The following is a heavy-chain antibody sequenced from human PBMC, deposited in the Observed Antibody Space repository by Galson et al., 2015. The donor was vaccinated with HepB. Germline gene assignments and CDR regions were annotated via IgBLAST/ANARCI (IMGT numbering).Heavy chain of an antibody. V-gene: IGHV1-58*01. CDR2: IVVGSGNT. CDR3: AREWANSAYYDFWSSYYPYGMDV. CDR1: GFTFSNSA. J-gene: IGHJ6*02. Sequence: SVKVSCKASGFTFSNSAVQWVRQARGQRLEWIGWIVVGSGNTNYAQKFQGRVTMTTDTSTSTAYMELRSLRSDDTAVYYCAREWANSAYYDFWSSYYPYGMDVWGQGTTVTVSS. D-gene: IGHD3-3*01.